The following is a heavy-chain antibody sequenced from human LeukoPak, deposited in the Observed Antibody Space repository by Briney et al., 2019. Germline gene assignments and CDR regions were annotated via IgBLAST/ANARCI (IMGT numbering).Heavy chain of an antibody. Sequence: PGGSLRLSCAASGFTFSSYAMSWVRQAPGKGLEWVSAISGSGGSTYYADSVKGRFTISRDNSKNTLYLQMNSLRAEDTAVYYCAKLWFGDESPGVHYWGQGTLVTVSS. J-gene: IGHJ4*02. V-gene: IGHV3-23*01. D-gene: IGHD3-10*01. CDR3: AKLWFGDESPGVHY. CDR2: ISGSGGST. CDR1: GFTFSSYA.